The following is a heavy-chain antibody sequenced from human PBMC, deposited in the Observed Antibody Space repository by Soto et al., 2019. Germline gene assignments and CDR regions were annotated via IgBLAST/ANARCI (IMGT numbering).Heavy chain of an antibody. Sequence: SETLSLTCTVSGGSISSYYGSWIRQPPGKGLEWIGYIYYSGSTNYNPSLKSRVTISVDTSKNQFSLKLSSVTAADTAVYYCARGGTVYAFDIWGQGTMVTVSS. CDR3: ARGGTVYAFDI. J-gene: IGHJ3*02. CDR2: IYYSGST. CDR1: GGSISSYY. D-gene: IGHD1-1*01. V-gene: IGHV4-59*01.